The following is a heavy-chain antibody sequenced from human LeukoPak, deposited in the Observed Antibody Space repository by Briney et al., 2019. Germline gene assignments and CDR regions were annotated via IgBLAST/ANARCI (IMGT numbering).Heavy chain of an antibody. CDR2: IRSEAYGGTT. Sequence: TGGSLRLSCTASGFTFGDYAMSWVRQAPGKGLEWVGFIRSEAYGGTTEYAASVKGRFTISRDDSKSIAYLQMNSLKTEDTAVYYCTSEGITIFGVVIKNYWGQGTLVTVSS. CDR1: GFTFGDYA. V-gene: IGHV3-49*04. D-gene: IGHD3-3*01. CDR3: TSEGITIFGVVIKNY. J-gene: IGHJ4*02.